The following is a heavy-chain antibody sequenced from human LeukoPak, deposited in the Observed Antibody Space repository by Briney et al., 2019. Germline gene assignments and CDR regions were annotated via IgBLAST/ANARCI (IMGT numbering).Heavy chain of an antibody. Sequence: ASVKVSCKASGYSFDKFGISWVRQAPGQGLAWMGWISAYSGKTDSAQKLQDRVTMTTDNSTSTAYLELRSLRADDTAVYFCVRVGSAYGDPLEFDLWGQGTLVTVSS. CDR2: ISAYSGKT. CDR1: GYSFDKFG. V-gene: IGHV1-18*01. D-gene: IGHD2-21*01. CDR3: VRVGSAYGDPLEFDL. J-gene: IGHJ5*02.